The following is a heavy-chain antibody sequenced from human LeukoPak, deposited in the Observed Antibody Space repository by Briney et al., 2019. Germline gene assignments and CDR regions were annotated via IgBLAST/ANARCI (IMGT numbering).Heavy chain of an antibody. Sequence: GGSLRLSCAASGFTFSSYAMHWVRQAPGKGLEWVAVISYDGSNKYYADSVKGRFTISRDNSKNTLYLQMNSLRAEDTAVYYCARVYSSGYFDPWGQGTLVTVSS. V-gene: IGHV3-30*04. J-gene: IGHJ5*02. CDR3: ARVYSSGYFDP. D-gene: IGHD6-19*01. CDR1: GFTFSSYA. CDR2: ISYDGSNK.